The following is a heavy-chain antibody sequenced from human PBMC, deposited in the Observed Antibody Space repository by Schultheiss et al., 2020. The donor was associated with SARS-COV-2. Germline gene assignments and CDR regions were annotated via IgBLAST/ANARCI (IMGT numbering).Heavy chain of an antibody. J-gene: IGHJ5*02. CDR2: INHSGST. Sequence: ESLKISCAASGFTFSDHYMSWIRQVPGKGLEWIGEINHSGSTNYNPSLKSRVTVSVDTSKNQFSLKLSSVSAADTAVYYCARGPRFDPWGQGTLVTVSS. CDR1: GFTFSDHY. V-gene: IGHV4-34*01. CDR3: ARGPRFDP.